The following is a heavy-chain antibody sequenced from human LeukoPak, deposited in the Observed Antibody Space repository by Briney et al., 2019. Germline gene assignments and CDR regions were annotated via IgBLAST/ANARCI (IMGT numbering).Heavy chain of an antibody. CDR3: AKGHSSLITSSFDY. D-gene: IGHD2-2*01. CDR1: GFTFSSYV. V-gene: IGHV3-23*01. J-gene: IGHJ4*02. CDR2: ISGSGGST. Sequence: GGSLRLSCAASGFTFSSYVMNWVRQAPGKGLECVSGISGSGGSTYYADSVKGRFTISRDNSRNTLYLQMNSLRAEDTAVYYCAKGHSSLITSSFDYWGQGTLVTVSS.